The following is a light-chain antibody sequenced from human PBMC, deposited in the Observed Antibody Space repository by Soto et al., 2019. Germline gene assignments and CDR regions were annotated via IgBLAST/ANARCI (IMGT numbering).Light chain of an antibody. CDR1: QSVSNNY. V-gene: IGKV3-20*01. CDR2: GAS. Sequence: EIVLTQSPGTLSLSPGERATLSYRASQSVSNNYLAWYQQNTGQAPRLLIYGASNRATGIPDRVSGSGSGTDFTLTISRLEPEDFAVYYCRQYGSSGTFGQGTKVDIK. J-gene: IGKJ1*01. CDR3: RQYGSSGT.